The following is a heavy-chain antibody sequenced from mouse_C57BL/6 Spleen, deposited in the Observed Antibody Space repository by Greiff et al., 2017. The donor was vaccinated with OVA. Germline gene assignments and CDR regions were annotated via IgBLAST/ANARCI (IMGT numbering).Heavy chain of an antibody. Sequence: VQLQQSGPVLVKPGASVKMSCKASGYTFTDYYMNWVKQSHGKSLEWIGVINPYNGGTSYNQKFKGKATLTVDKSSSTAYMELNSLTSEDSAVYYCARGGNYDYDVGWFAYWGQGTLVTVSA. CDR2: INPYNGGT. CDR3: ARGGNYDYDVGWFAY. CDR1: GYTFTDYY. J-gene: IGHJ3*01. D-gene: IGHD2-4*01. V-gene: IGHV1-19*01.